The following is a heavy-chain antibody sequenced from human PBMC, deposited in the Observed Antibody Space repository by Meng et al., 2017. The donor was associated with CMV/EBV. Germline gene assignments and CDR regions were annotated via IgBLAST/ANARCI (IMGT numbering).Heavy chain of an antibody. Sequence: VQPQESCPGPVKPSETLSLICTVSSGSSSSYYWSCIRQPAGKGLEWIGRIYTSGSTNYNPSLKSRVTMSVDTSKNQFSLKLSSVTAADTAVYYCARDSSGWYPHFDCWGQGTLVTVSS. V-gene: IGHV4-4*07. J-gene: IGHJ4*02. CDR2: IYTSGST. CDR1: SGSSSSYY. CDR3: ARDSSGWYPHFDC. D-gene: IGHD6-19*01.